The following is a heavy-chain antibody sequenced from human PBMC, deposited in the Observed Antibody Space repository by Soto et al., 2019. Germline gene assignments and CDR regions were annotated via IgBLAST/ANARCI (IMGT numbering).Heavy chain of an antibody. CDR2: IYAGGNT. CDR3: ARVTTFYDILNPSYALTYFDY. D-gene: IGHD3-9*01. CDR1: GFSVTSNY. Sequence: GGSLRLSCAASGFSVTSNYMTWVRQAPGKGLECVSVIYAGGNTYYPDSVKGRFTISSDNSKNTLFLQMNNLRAEDTAVYYCARVTTFYDILNPSYALTYFDYWGQGPRVTVYS. V-gene: IGHV3-53*01. J-gene: IGHJ4*02.